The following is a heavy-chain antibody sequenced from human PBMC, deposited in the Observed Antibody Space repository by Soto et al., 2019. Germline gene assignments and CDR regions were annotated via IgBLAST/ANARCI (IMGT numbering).Heavy chain of an antibody. CDR3: ARSIVVVTALDY. J-gene: IGHJ4*02. CDR2: INAGNGNT. Sequence: QVQLVQSGAEEKKPGASVKVSCKASGYTFTSYAMHWVRQAPGQRLEWMGWINAGNGNTKYSQKFQGRVTITMDTSASTAYMELSSLRSEDTAVYYCARSIVVVTALDYWGRGTLVTVSS. D-gene: IGHD2-21*02. CDR1: GYTFTSYA. V-gene: IGHV1-3*05.